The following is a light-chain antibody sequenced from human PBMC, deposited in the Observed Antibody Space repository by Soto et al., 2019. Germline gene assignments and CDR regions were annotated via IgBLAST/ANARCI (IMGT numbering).Light chain of an antibody. CDR3: QQYDTSPRT. J-gene: IGKJ1*01. CDR1: QSIDSAY. V-gene: IGKV3-20*01. CDR2: ATS. Sequence: EIVLTQSPGTLSLSPGERATFSCRASQSIDSAYLAWYQQKPGQAPRLLIYATSSRATGIPDRFSGSGSGTDFTLTISRLEPEDFAVYFCQQYDTSPRTFGHGTKVVIK.